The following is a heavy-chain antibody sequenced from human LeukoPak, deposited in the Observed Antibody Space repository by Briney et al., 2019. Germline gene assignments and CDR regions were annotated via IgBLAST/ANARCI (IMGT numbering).Heavy chain of an antibody. Sequence: GGSLRLSCAASGFAFSSCEMNWVRQAPGKGLEWVSGINWNGGSTGYADSVKGRFTISRDNAKNSLYLQMNSLRAEDTAVYYCARDRYSYAMDVWGKGTTVTISS. V-gene: IGHV3-20*04. CDR3: ARDRYSYAMDV. D-gene: IGHD5-18*01. CDR2: INWNGGST. CDR1: GFAFSSCE. J-gene: IGHJ6*03.